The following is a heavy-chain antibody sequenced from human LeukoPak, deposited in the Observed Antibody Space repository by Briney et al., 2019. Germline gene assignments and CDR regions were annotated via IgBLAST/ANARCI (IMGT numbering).Heavy chain of an antibody. CDR3: TRDGRSYYDFWSGRHFDY. V-gene: IGHV3-49*03. J-gene: IGHJ4*02. D-gene: IGHD3-3*01. CDR2: IRSKAYGGTT. CDR1: GFTFGDYA. Sequence: GGSLRLSCTASGFTFGDYAMSWFRQAPGKGLEWVGFIRSKAYGGTTEYAASVKGRFTISRDDSKSIAYLQMNSLKTEDTAVYYCTRDGRSYYDFWSGRHFDYWSQGTLVTVSS.